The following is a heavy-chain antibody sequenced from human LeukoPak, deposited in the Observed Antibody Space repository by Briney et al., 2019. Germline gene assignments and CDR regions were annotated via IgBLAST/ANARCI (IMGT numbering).Heavy chain of an antibody. Sequence: GASVKVSCKASGYTFTSYDINWVRQATGQGLEWMGWMNPKSRNTGYAQKFQGRVTMTRNTSIRTAYMELSSLRSEDTAVYYCARGPAITIFGVVPYYFDNWGQGTLVTVSS. J-gene: IGHJ4*02. CDR1: GYTFTSYD. CDR3: ARGPAITIFGVVPYYFDN. CDR2: MNPKSRNT. V-gene: IGHV1-8*01. D-gene: IGHD3-3*01.